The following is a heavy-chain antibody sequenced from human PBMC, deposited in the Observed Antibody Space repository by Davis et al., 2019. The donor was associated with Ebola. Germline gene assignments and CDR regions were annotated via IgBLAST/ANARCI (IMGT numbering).Heavy chain of an antibody. J-gene: IGHJ5*02. CDR1: GGSMSNYY. V-gene: IGHV4-59*01. CDR2: AYYSGNT. D-gene: IGHD6-6*01. Sequence: SETLSLTCTVTGGSMSNYYWSWLRQSPGKGLEWIGYAYYSGNTNYNPSLKSRVTMSVDTSKNQFSLKVRSVTAADTAVYYCARAARLTVGWFDPWGQGTLVTVSS. CDR3: ARAARLTVGWFDP.